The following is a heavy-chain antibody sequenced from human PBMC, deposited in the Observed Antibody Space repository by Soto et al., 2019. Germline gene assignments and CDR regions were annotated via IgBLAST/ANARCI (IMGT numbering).Heavy chain of an antibody. J-gene: IGHJ3*02. CDR3: AKDNFRAPDIVVVIAIREPPFFDI. D-gene: IGHD2-21*01. CDR2: ISWNSGSI. V-gene: IGHV3-9*01. CDR1: GFTFDDYA. Sequence: GGSLRLSCAASGFTFDDYAMHWVRQAPGKGLEWVSGISWNSGSIGYADSVKGRFTISRDNAKNSLYLQMNSLRAEDTALYYCAKDNFRAPDIVVVIAIREPPFFDIWGQGTMVTVSS.